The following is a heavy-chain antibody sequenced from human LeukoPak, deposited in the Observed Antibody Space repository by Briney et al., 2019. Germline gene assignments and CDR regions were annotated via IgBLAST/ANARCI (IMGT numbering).Heavy chain of an antibody. J-gene: IGHJ4*02. CDR1: GGSISSSSYY. Sequence: KPSETLSLTCTVSGGSISSSSYYWGWIRQPPGKGLEWIGSIYYSGSTYYNPSLKSRVTISVDTSKNQFSLRLNSVTAADTAVYYCARPPHYYDTSGYSVWGQGTLVTVSS. CDR3: ARPPHYYDTSGYSV. CDR2: IYYSGST. D-gene: IGHD3-22*01. V-gene: IGHV4-39*07.